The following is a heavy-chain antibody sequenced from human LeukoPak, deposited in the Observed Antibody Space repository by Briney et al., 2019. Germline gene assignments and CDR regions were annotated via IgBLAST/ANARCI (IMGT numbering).Heavy chain of an antibody. CDR3: TRQYSSSYYSDY. V-gene: IGHV4-34*01. CDR1: GGSFSGFY. Sequence: YPSETLSLTCAVSGGSFSGFYWSWLRQPPGGGLEWIEDINHSGTTNYNPSLKSRVTISVDTSKNQFSLNLKSMTAADTAVYYCTRQYSSSYYSDYWGQGTLVTVSS. D-gene: IGHD6-6*01. J-gene: IGHJ4*02. CDR2: INHSGTT.